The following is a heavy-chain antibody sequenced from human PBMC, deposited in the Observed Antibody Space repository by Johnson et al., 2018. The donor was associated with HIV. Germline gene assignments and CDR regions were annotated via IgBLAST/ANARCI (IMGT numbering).Heavy chain of an antibody. Sequence: QLVESGGGVVLPGGSLRLSCAASGFTFSSYAMHWVRQAPGKGLEWLAIISYDGGDTWYADSVKGRFTVSRDNSKNTLYLQMNTLRVEDTAVYYCSRGLWLTPGTVDIWGQGTVVSVSS. V-gene: IGHV3-30-3*01. CDR2: ISYDGGDT. D-gene: IGHD6-19*01. J-gene: IGHJ3*02. CDR1: GFTFSSYA. CDR3: SRGLWLTPGTVDI.